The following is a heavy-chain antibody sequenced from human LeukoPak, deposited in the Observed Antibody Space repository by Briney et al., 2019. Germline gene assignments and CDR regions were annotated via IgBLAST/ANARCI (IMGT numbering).Heavy chain of an antibody. CDR2: ISSNGGST. Sequence: GGSLRLSCAASVFTLSSYAMHGVRHAPGKGREYGSAISSNGGSTYYANSVKGRFTISRDNSKNTLYLQMGSLRAEDMAVYYCARGATRDDAFDIWGQGTMVTVSS. J-gene: IGHJ3*02. CDR3: ARGATRDDAFDI. V-gene: IGHV3-64*01. CDR1: VFTLSSYA.